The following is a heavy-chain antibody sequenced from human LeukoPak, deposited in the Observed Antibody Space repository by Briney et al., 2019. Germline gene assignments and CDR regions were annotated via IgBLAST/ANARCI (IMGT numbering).Heavy chain of an antibody. CDR1: GFTFSSYW. CDR2: INNYGNST. D-gene: IGHD6-19*01. J-gene: IGHJ4*02. Sequence: GGPLRLSCAASGFTFSSYWMHWVRQAPGKGLMWVSRINNYGNSTSYADSVKGRFTISRDNAKNTLYLQMHSLRAEDTAVYYCARAIAVAGTGGYYWGQGALATVSS. V-gene: IGHV3-74*01. CDR3: ARAIAVAGTGGYY.